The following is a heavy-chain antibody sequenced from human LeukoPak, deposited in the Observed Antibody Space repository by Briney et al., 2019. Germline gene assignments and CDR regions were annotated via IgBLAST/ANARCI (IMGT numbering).Heavy chain of an antibody. V-gene: IGHV3-33*06. Sequence: GRSLRVSCAAAGFTFSSYGMHWVRQAPGKGLEWVAVIWYDGSNKYYADSVKGRFTISRDNSKNTLYLQMNSLRAEDTAVYYCAKGGGYWDYWGQGTLVTVSS. D-gene: IGHD3-22*01. CDR1: GFTFSSYG. J-gene: IGHJ4*02. CDR2: IWYDGSNK. CDR3: AKGGGYWDY.